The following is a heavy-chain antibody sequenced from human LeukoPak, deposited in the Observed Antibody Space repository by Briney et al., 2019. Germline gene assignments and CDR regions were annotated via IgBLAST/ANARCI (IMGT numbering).Heavy chain of an antibody. CDR2: VNHRGYT. V-gene: IGHV4-34*01. D-gene: IGHD4-17*01. Sequence: SETLSLTCDISGVSFSTYYWSWIRQSPEKGLEWIGEVNHRGYTNYNPSLKGRVIISVDPSKNQLSLKLSSVTAADTAVYARQLYGSDYWGQGTLVTVSS. J-gene: IGHJ4*02. CDR1: GVSFSTYY. CDR3: QLYGSDY.